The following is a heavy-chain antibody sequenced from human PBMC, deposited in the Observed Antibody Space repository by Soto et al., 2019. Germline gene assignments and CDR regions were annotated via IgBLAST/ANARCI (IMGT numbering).Heavy chain of an antibody. CDR3: ASTTVTTDYYYYGMDV. CDR2: INAGNGNT. J-gene: IGHJ6*02. Sequence: ASVKVSCKASGSTFTSYAMHWVRQAPGQRLEWMGWINAGNGNTKYSQKFQGRVTITRDTSASTAYMELSSLRSEDTAVYYCASTTVTTDYYYYGMDVWGQGTTVTVSS. D-gene: IGHD4-17*01. V-gene: IGHV1-3*01. CDR1: GSTFTSYA.